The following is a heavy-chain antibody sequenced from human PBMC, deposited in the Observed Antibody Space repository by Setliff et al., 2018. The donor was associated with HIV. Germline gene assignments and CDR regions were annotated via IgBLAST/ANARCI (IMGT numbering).Heavy chain of an antibody. Sequence: SETLSLTCNVSGGSISSHYWSWIRQPPGKGLEWIGSIYYSGSTNYNPSLKSRVTISVDTSKNQFPLKLSSVTAADTAVYYCAIQKAMTPRGERYYFDYWGQGTLVTVSS. V-gene: IGHV4-59*11. J-gene: IGHJ4*02. CDR3: AIQKAMTPRGERYYFDY. CDR1: GGSISSHY. D-gene: IGHD3-16*01. CDR2: IYYSGST.